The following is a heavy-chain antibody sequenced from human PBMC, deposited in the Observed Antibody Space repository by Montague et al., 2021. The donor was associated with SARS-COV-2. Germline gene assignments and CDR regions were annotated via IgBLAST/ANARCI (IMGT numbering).Heavy chain of an antibody. D-gene: IGHD3-9*01. V-gene: IGHV3-20*04. CDR1: GFTFDDYG. Sequence: SLRLSCAASGFTFDDYGMSWVRQAPGKGLEWVSGINWNGGSTGYSDSXKGRFTISRDNSKNTLYLQMNSLRAEDTAVYYCARGRIWRTIFWRHYYYGMDVWGQGTTVTVSS. J-gene: IGHJ6*02. CDR3: ARGRIWRTIFWRHYYYGMDV. CDR2: INWNGGST.